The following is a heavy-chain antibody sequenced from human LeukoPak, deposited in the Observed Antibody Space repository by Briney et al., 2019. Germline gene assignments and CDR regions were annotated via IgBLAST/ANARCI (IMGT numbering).Heavy chain of an antibody. J-gene: IGHJ6*02. V-gene: IGHV3-23*01. CDR3: ARDLYYYDSSGYFPPNYYYGMDV. CDR2: ISGSGGST. D-gene: IGHD3-22*01. CDR1: GFTFSSYW. Sequence: GGSLRLSCAASGFTFSSYWMSWVRQAPGKGLEWVSAISGSGGSTYYADSVKGRFTISRDNSKNTLYLQMNSLRAEDTAVYYCARDLYYYDSSGYFPPNYYYGMDVWGQGTTVTVSS.